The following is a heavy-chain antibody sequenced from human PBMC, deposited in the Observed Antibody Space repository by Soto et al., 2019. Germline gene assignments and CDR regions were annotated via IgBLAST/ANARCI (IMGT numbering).Heavy chain of an antibody. CDR1: RYTFSNFW. CDR3: ARSPRSSPYFDF. V-gene: IGHV5-51*01. D-gene: IGHD6-13*01. Sequence: PXESLTISCHCSRYTFSNFWLGLVRQLPGQGLEWMGIIYPGDHETRYSPSFLGKVTISAETSINTAYLQWSSLEASDSAFYFCARSPRSSPYFDFWGQGALVTVSS. CDR2: IYPGDHET. J-gene: IGHJ4*02.